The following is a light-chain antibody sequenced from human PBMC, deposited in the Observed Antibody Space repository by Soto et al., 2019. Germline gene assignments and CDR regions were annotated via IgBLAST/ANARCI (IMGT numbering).Light chain of an antibody. V-gene: IGKV3-15*01. CDR1: QSVTSN. Sequence: EIVMTQSPVTLSVSPGERATLSCRASQSVTSNLAWYQQKPGQAPRLLIYGASTRATGIPARFSGSGSGTEFPLTISSLQSEDFAVYYCQQYNNWLTFGGGTKVEIK. CDR3: QQYNNWLT. J-gene: IGKJ4*01. CDR2: GAS.